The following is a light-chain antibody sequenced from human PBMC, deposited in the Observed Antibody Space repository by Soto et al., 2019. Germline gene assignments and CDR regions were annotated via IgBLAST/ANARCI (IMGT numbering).Light chain of an antibody. CDR3: QQYYYWYT. J-gene: IGKJ2*01. CDR1: QSVSTN. V-gene: IGKV3-15*01. Sequence: EIVRTQSPATLSVYPGERATLSCRASQSVSTNLGWYQQRPCQAPRLLIYGASTRPTGIPARFSGSGYGTEFTLPISSLQSEDFALYYCQQYYYWYTLGQGTKLQMK. CDR2: GAS.